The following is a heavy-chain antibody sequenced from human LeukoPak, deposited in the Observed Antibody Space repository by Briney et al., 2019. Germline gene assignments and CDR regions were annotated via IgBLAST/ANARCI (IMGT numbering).Heavy chain of an antibody. CDR1: GYTFTGYY. V-gene: IGHV1-2*02. CDR3: ARDSYYYYDSSGYSDYYGMDV. CDR2: INPNSGGT. D-gene: IGHD3-22*01. Sequence: GASVKVSCKASGYTFTGYYMHWVRQAPGQGLEWMGWINPNSGGTNYAQKFQGRVTMTRDTSISKAYMELSRLRSDDTAVYYCARDSYYYYDSSGYSDYYGMDVWGQGTTVTVSS. J-gene: IGHJ6*02.